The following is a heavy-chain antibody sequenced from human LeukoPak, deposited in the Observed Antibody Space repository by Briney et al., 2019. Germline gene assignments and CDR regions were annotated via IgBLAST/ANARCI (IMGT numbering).Heavy chain of an antibody. CDR1: GYTFTSYD. V-gene: IGHV1-8*03. CDR2: MNPNSGNT. D-gene: IGHD4-17*01. J-gene: IGHJ4*02. Sequence: ASVKVSCKASGYTFTSYDINWVRQATGQGLEWMGWMNPNSGNTGYAQKFQGRVTITRSTSISTAYMELSSLRSEDTAVYYYARGLPRYGDYSPRRYYFDYWGQGTLVTVSS. CDR3: ARGLPRYGDYSPRRYYFDY.